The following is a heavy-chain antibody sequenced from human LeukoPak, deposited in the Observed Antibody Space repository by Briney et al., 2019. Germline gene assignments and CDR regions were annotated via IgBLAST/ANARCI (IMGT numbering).Heavy chain of an antibody. D-gene: IGHD6-19*01. Sequence: GGSLRLSCVASGVTLSSYAMSWARQAPGKGLEWVSVIYSGGSTYYADSVKGRFTISRDNSKNTLYLQMNSLRAEDTAVYYCAREGQWLVGDAFDIWGQGTMVTVSS. CDR3: AREGQWLVGDAFDI. CDR2: IYSGGST. J-gene: IGHJ3*02. CDR1: GVTLSSYA. V-gene: IGHV3-53*01.